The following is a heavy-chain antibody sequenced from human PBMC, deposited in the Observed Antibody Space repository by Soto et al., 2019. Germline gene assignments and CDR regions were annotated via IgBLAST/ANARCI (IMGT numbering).Heavy chain of an antibody. D-gene: IGHD4-4*01. CDR1: GGSVSSGSYY. Sequence: PSETLSLICTVSGGSVSSGSYYWSWIRQPPGKGLEWIGYIYYSGSTNYNPSLKSRVTISVDTSKNQFSLKLSSVTAADTAVYYCASSYDYSNYVFDYWGQGTLVTVSS. CDR2: IYYSGST. V-gene: IGHV4-61*01. J-gene: IGHJ4*02. CDR3: ASSYDYSNYVFDY.